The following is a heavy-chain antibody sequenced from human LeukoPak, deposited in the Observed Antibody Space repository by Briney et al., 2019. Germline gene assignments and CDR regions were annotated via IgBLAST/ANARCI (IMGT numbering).Heavy chain of an antibody. Sequence: GGSLRLSCAASGFTFSSFWMSWVREAPGKGLEWVANIKQDGSEKYYVDSVKGRFTISRDNAKNSLYLQMKSLRVEDTAVYIRARNGGAGVRREDPGYWGPGNPGTVSP. CDR2: IKQDGSEK. J-gene: IGHJ6*01. CDR1: GFTFSSFW. V-gene: IGHV3-7*01. CDR3: ARNGGAGVRREDPGY. D-gene: IGHD3-10*01.